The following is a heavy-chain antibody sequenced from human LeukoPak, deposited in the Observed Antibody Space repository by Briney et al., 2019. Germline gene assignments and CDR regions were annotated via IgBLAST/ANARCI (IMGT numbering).Heavy chain of an antibody. CDR1: GFTFSSYE. CDR3: ANIAAAAFDY. D-gene: IGHD6-13*01. CDR2: ISSSGSTI. V-gene: IGHV3-48*03. Sequence: PGGPLRLSCAASGFTFSSYEMNWVRQAPGKGLEWVSYISSSGSTIYYADSVKGRFTISRDNAKNSLYLQMNSLRAEGTAVYYCANIAAAAFDYWGQGTLVTVSS. J-gene: IGHJ4*02.